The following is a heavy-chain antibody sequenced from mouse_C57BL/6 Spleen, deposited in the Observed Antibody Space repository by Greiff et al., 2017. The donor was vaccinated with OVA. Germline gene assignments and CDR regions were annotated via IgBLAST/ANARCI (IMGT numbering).Heavy chain of an antibody. J-gene: IGHJ4*01. CDR3: ARSTVVAREQTGYAMDY. V-gene: IGHV3-6*01. CDR1: GYSITSGYY. CDR2: ISYDGSN. Sequence: ESGPGLVKPSQSLSLTCSVTGYSITSGYYWNWIRQFPGNKLEWMGYISYDGSNNYNPFLKNRISITRDTSKNQFFLKLNSVTTEDTATYYCARSTVVAREQTGYAMDYWGQGTSVTVAS. D-gene: IGHD1-1*01.